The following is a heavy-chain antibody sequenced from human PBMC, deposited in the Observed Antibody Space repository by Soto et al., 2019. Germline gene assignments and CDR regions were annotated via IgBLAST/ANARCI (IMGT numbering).Heavy chain of an antibody. J-gene: IGHJ4*02. D-gene: IGHD4-17*01. CDR1: GERFTTYG. V-gene: IGHV1-18*04. CDR2: ISTYSTNT. Sequence: ASVKVSCKASGERFTTYGISWVRQAPGQGLEWMGWISTYSTNTNYAPKFQGRLLLTTDTSTTTAHMELRSLRPDDTAVYYCARWAGQVRDYGGPFDYWGQGALVTVSS. CDR3: ARWAGQVRDYGGPFDY.